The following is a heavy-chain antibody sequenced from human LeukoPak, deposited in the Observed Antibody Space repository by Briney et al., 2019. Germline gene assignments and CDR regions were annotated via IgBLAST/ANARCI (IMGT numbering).Heavy chain of an antibody. J-gene: IGHJ3*02. CDR3: ATVSGLLWAFDI. CDR1: GGSISSGDYY. CDR2: IYYSGST. V-gene: IGHV4-30-4*01. D-gene: IGHD3-16*01. Sequence: PSETLSLTCTVSGGSISSGDYYWSWIRQPPGKGLEWIGYIYYSGSTYYNPSLKSQVTISVDTSKNQFSLKLSSVTAAGTAVYYCATVSGLLWAFDIWGQGTMVTVSS.